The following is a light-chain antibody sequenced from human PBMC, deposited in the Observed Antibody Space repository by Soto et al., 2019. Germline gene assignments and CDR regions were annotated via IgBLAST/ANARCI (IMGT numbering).Light chain of an antibody. CDR2: DAA. J-gene: IGKJ4*01. Sequence: DIQLTQFPSTLSASVGDRVTLTCRASQSVNIWLAWYQQKPGKAPKLLIYDAAQLQRGVPSRFSGSGKHTEFTLTINNLQPDDCAGYYCQQYTSYSLTFVGGNTVEI. V-gene: IGKV1-5*01. CDR1: QSVNIW. CDR3: QQYTSYSLT.